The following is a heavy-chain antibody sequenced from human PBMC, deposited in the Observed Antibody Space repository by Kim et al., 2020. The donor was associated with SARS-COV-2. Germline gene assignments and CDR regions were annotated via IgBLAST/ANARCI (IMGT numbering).Heavy chain of an antibody. CDR1: GGSMNSYF. CDR3: ARDNVALTSGRGILTQDFDM. V-gene: IGHV4-59*12. D-gene: IGHD3-10*01. CDR2: MSNRGTT. Sequence: SETLSLTCTVFGGSMNSYFWSWIRQPPGKRPEWIGYMSNRGTTNYHPSLKSRVTISLDTSKNQFSLSLRSVTVADTAVYYCARDNVALTSGRGILTQDFDMWGPGTVVTVSS. J-gene: IGHJ3*02.